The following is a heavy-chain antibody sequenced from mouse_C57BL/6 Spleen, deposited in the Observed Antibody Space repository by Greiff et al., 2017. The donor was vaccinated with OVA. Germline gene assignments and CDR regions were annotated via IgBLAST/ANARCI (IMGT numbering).Heavy chain of an antibody. CDR3: ARDLYYGSSPD. D-gene: IGHD1-1*01. V-gene: IGHV5-17*01. CDR1: GFTFSDYG. J-gene: IGHJ4*01. CDR2: ISSGSSTI. Sequence: EVKLQESGGGLVKPGGSLKLSCAASGFTFSDYGMHWVRQAPEEGREWVAYISSGSSTIYYADTVKGRFTISRDNAKNTLFLQMTSLRSEDTAMYYCARDLYYGSSPDWGQGTSVTVSS.